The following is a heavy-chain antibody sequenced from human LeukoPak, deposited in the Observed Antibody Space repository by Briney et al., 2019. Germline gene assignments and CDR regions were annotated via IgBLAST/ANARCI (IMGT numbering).Heavy chain of an antibody. Sequence: GASVKVSCKASGDTFTTYAIIWVRQAPGQGLEWVGGIIPMFGTPNYAQRLQGRVTITADKSTKTAYMELSSLRSEDTAVYYCARAGIPGYCTNVTCSNWLDPWGQGTLVTVSS. CDR3: ARAGIPGYCTNVTCSNWLDP. J-gene: IGHJ5*02. D-gene: IGHD2-8*01. CDR2: IIPMFGTP. V-gene: IGHV1-69*06. CDR1: GDTFTTYA.